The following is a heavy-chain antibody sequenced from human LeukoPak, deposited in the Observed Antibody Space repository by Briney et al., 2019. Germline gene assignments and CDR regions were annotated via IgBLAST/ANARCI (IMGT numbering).Heavy chain of an antibody. CDR3: ARVTSYYYDSSGYPAGSFDY. CDR1: GYTFTRYG. Sequence: ASVKVSCKASGYTFTRYGISWVRQAPGQGLVWMGWISAYNGNTNYAQKLQGRVTMTTDTSTSTAYMELRSLRSDDTAVYYCARVTSYYYDSSGYPAGSFDYWGQGTLVTVSS. CDR2: ISAYNGNT. D-gene: IGHD3-22*01. V-gene: IGHV1-18*01. J-gene: IGHJ4*02.